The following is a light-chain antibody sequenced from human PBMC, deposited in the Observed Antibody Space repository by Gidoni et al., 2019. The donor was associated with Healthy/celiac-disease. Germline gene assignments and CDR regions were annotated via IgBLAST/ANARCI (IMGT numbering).Light chain of an antibody. CDR1: QSVSSSN. Sequence: DIVLTQSPGTLSLSPAERATLSCRASQSVSSSNLAWSQQKPGQAPRRLIYGASSMATGIPDRFIGIGSGTDFTLTISRLEPEDFAVYYCQQYATFGQGTKVDIK. V-gene: IGKV3-20*01. CDR2: GAS. CDR3: QQYAT. J-gene: IGKJ1*01.